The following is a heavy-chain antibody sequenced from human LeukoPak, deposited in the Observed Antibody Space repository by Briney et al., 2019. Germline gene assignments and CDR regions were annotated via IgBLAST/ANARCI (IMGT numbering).Heavy chain of an antibody. D-gene: IGHD1-26*01. CDR2: ISYDGTNK. CDR1: GFTFSSYA. CDR3: ARGHSGSYVDY. Sequence: GGSLRLSCAASGFTFSSYAMHWVRQAPGKGLEWVALISYDGTNKYYADSVKGRFTISRDNSKNTLYLQMNSLRPEDTAVYYCARGHSGSYVDYWGQGTLVTVSS. V-gene: IGHV3-30*04. J-gene: IGHJ4*02.